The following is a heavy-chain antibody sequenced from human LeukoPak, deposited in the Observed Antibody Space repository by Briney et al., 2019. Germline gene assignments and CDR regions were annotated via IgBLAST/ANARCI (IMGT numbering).Heavy chain of an antibody. Sequence: PGGSLRLSCAASGFTFSSFEFNWVRQAPGKGPEWVSYISSSGSIKYYRDSVKGRFTISRDNAKNLLYLQMNSLRGEDTAVYYCASSITIFGVVYSDAFDIWGQGTMVTVSS. CDR2: ISSSGSIK. D-gene: IGHD3-3*01. V-gene: IGHV3-48*03. J-gene: IGHJ3*02. CDR3: ASSITIFGVVYSDAFDI. CDR1: GFTFSSFE.